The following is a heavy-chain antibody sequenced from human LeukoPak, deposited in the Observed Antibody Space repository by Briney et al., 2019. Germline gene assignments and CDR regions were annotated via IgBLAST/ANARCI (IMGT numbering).Heavy chain of an antibody. J-gene: IGHJ4*02. CDR1: GYSISSGFY. Sequence: SETLSLTCSVSGYSISSGFYWGWIRQPPGKGLEWIGTIHGGGSTNYNPSLKSRVTISVDTSKNQFSLNLSSVTVADTAIYYCARVYIYGRSYFDYWGQGTLVTVSS. V-gene: IGHV4-38-2*02. D-gene: IGHD4-17*01. CDR3: ARVYIYGRSYFDY. CDR2: IHGGGST.